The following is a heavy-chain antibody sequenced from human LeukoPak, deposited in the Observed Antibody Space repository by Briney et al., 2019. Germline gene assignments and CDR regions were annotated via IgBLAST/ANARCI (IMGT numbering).Heavy chain of an antibody. CDR2: IYSSGNT. J-gene: IGHJ4*02. Sequence: SETLSLTCSVSGGSISDFYWSWIRQPAGKGLEWIGRIYSSGNTNYNPSLKSRVTMSLDASKNQFSLKVSSVTAADTAVYYCARPGAPFGGVVAIDYWGQGTLVTVSS. D-gene: IGHD3-16*02. CDR3: ARPGAPFGGVVAIDY. V-gene: IGHV4-4*07. CDR1: GGSISDFY.